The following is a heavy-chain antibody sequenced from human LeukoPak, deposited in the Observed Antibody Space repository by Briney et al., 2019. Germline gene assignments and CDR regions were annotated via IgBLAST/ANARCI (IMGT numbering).Heavy chain of an antibody. CDR3: ARGLYSSSWYFDY. V-gene: IGHV4-4*02. J-gene: IGHJ4*02. CDR2: IYHSGST. D-gene: IGHD6-13*01. CDR1: GGSISSSNW. Sequence: SETLSLTCAVSGGSISSSNWWSWVRQPPGKGLEWIGEIYHSGSTNYNPSLKSRVAISVDTSKNQFSLKLSSETAADTAVYYCARGLYSSSWYFDYWGQGTLVTVSS.